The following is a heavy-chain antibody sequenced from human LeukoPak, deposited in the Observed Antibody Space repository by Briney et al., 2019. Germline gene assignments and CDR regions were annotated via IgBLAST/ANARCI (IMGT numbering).Heavy chain of an antibody. CDR2: INPSGGGT. J-gene: IGHJ5*02. CDR1: GYTYTTYY. Sequence: GASVKVSCKASGYTYTTYYIHWVRQAPGQGLEWMGIINPSGGGTSYAQKFQGRVTMTRDTSTSTVYMELSSLRSDDTAVYYCARVRRIVVVPAAIPDWFDPWGQGTLVTVSS. D-gene: IGHD2-2*02. CDR3: ARVRRIVVVPAAIPDWFDP. V-gene: IGHV1-46*01.